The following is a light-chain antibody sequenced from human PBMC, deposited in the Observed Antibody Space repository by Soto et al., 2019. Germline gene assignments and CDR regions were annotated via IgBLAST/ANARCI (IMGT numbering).Light chain of an antibody. CDR1: SSDDGSYNY. Sequence: QSALTQPASVSGAPGQSITISCTGTSSDDGSYNYVSWYQQYPGKAPKLMIYDVSTRPSGVSYRCSGSKSGNTASLTISGLQAEDEADYYCSSYTTSSTHVVFGGGTKLTVL. J-gene: IGLJ2*01. CDR3: SSYTTSSTHVV. V-gene: IGLV2-14*01. CDR2: DVS.